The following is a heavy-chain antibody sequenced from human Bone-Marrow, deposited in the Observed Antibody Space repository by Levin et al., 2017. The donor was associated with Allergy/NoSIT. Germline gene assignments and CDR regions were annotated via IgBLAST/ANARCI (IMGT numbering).Heavy chain of an antibody. D-gene: IGHD3-3*01. Sequence: ASVKVSCKASGYTFTSYAMNWVRQAPGQGLEWMGWINTNTGNPTYAQGFTGRFVFSLDTSVSTAYLQISSLKAEDTAVYYCARRFLEWLPYYYYYGMDVWGQGTTVTVSS. J-gene: IGHJ6*02. CDR2: INTNTGNP. CDR3: ARRFLEWLPYYYYYGMDV. V-gene: IGHV7-4-1*02. CDR1: GYTFTSYA.